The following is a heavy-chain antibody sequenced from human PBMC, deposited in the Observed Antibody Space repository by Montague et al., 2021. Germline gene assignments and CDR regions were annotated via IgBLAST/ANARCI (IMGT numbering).Heavy chain of an antibody. CDR3: ARRARSLYHFDN. Sequence: SLRLSCAASGFSFSSYAMGWVRQAPGRGLEWVSIINDRGGETHHAGSVKGRFTLSRDNSMRTLYLQMNTLGVEETAVYYCARRARSLYHFDNWGQGTLVTVSS. J-gene: IGHJ4*02. CDR1: GFSFSSYA. V-gene: IGHV3-23*01. CDR2: INDRGGET. D-gene: IGHD2-2*01.